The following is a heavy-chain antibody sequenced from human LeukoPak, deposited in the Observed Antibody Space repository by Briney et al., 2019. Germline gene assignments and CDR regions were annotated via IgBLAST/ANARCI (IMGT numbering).Heavy chain of an antibody. D-gene: IGHD4-17*01. V-gene: IGHV3-23*01. Sequence: GGSLRLSCAASGFTFSNYAMSWVRQAPGKGLEWVSAISGSGGSTYYADSVKGRFTISRDNSKNTLYLQMNSLRAEDTAVYYCARDDYGDWGPYGMDVWGQGTTVTVSS. CDR2: ISGSGGST. J-gene: IGHJ6*02. CDR3: ARDDYGDWGPYGMDV. CDR1: GFTFSNYA.